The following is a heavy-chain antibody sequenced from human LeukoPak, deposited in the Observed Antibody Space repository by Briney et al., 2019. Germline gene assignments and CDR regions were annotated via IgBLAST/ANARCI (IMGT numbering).Heavy chain of an antibody. Sequence: SETLSLTCTVSGGSISSYYWSWIRQPPGKGPEWIGYIYYSGSTNYNPSLKSRVTISVDTSKNQFSLKLSSVTAADTAVYYCARDRPGGSSLDYWGQGTLVTVSS. D-gene: IGHD6-13*01. CDR1: GGSISSYY. CDR3: ARDRPGGSSLDY. J-gene: IGHJ4*02. CDR2: IYYSGST. V-gene: IGHV4-59*01.